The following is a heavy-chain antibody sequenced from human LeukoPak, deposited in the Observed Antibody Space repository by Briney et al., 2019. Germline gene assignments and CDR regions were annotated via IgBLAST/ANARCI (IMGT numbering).Heavy chain of an antibody. Sequence: PGGSLRLSCAASGFTFSSYGMSWVRQAPGKGLEWVSAISGSGGSTYYADSVKGRFTISRDSSKNTLYLQMGSLRAEDMAVYYCARVGGSYRYGYWGQGTLVTVSS. CDR2: ISGSGGST. CDR3: ARVGGSYRYGY. J-gene: IGHJ4*02. D-gene: IGHD3-16*02. V-gene: IGHV3-23*01. CDR1: GFTFSSYG.